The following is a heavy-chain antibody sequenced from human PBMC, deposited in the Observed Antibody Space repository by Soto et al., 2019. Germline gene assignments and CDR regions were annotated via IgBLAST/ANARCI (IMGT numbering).Heavy chain of an antibody. CDR1: GHDATSYY. Sequence: QVQLVQSGAEVKKPGSSVKVSCKASGHDATSYYRHWVRQATGQGLEWMGIINPSGGSTYAQKFHGRGKMTRHTSTRTVSMQLSSLRREETAVYSCDRLECRHRSCESIDYGGQGTLVTAS. D-gene: IGHD2-15*01. J-gene: IGHJ4*02. CDR2: INPSGGST. CDR3: DRLECRHRSCESIDY. V-gene: IGHV1-46*03.